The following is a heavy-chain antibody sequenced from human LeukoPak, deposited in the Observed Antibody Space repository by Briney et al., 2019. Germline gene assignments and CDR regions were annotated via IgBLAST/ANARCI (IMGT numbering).Heavy chain of an antibody. CDR1: GFTFSSYA. Sequence: GGSLRLSCAASGFTFSSYAMNWVRQAPGKGLEWVSAISGSGGSTYYADSVKGRFTISRDNSKNTLYLQMNSLRAADTAVYYWAKGPPTYDFLSGYWGPGDYYYYMDVWGKGTTVTVSS. CDR3: AKGPPTYDFLSGYWGPGDYYYYMDV. D-gene: IGHD3-3*01. CDR2: ISGSGGST. V-gene: IGHV3-23*01. J-gene: IGHJ6*03.